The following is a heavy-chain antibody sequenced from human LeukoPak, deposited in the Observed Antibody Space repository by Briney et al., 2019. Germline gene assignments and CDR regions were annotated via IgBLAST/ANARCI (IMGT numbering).Heavy chain of an antibody. J-gene: IGHJ4*02. Sequence: GRSLRLSCAASGFTFSSYAMHWVRQAPGKGLEWVAVISYDGSNKYYADSVKGRFTISRDNSKNTLYLQMNSLRAEDTAVYYCASGRPLWFGELYGYWGQGTLVTVSS. V-gene: IGHV3-30-3*01. CDR1: GFTFSSYA. CDR2: ISYDGSNK. D-gene: IGHD3-10*01. CDR3: ASGRPLWFGELYGY.